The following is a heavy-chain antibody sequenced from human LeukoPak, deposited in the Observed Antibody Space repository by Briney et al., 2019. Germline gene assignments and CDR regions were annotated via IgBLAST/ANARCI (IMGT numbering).Heavy chain of an antibody. Sequence: ASVKVSCKASGYTFTSYYMHWVRQAPGQGLEWKGIINPSGGSTSYAQKFQGRVTMTRDMSTSTVYMELRSLRSEDTAVYYCARAGYSSSSRGWFDPWGQGTLVTVSS. V-gene: IGHV1-46*01. D-gene: IGHD6-6*01. J-gene: IGHJ5*02. CDR1: GYTFTSYY. CDR2: INPSGGST. CDR3: ARAGYSSSSRGWFDP.